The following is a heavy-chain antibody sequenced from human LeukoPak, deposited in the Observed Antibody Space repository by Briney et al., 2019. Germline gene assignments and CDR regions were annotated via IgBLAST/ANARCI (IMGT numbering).Heavy chain of an antibody. J-gene: IGHJ4*02. D-gene: IGHD3-22*01. CDR2: LYHSATT. V-gene: IGHV4-30-2*01. CDR1: GASTNSGGYY. CDR3: ARTSGLDSGGYLSD. Sequence: SQTLSLTCTVSGASTNSGGYYWSWIRQPPGRGLEWIGHLYHSATTYYNPSLQRRVTISIDRSKNQFSLKLSSVTPADTAVYYCARTSGLDSGGYLSDWDQGTLVTVSS.